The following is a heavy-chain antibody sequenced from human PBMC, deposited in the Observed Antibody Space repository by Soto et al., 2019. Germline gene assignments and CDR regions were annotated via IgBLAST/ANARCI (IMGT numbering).Heavy chain of an antibody. CDR3: ARGGGSGWHGDWFDP. CDR2: TNPNSDGA. Sequence: QVHLVQSEAEVKKPGASVRVSCKASGYTFTDYYIHWVRQAPGQGLEWMGWTNPNSDGAHYAQKFQGRVTMTRDKPTRTLYMEVNRLRSDDTAVYFCARGGGSGWHGDWFDPWGQGTLVTVSS. V-gene: IGHV1-2*02. D-gene: IGHD6-19*01. CDR1: GYTFTDYY. J-gene: IGHJ5*02.